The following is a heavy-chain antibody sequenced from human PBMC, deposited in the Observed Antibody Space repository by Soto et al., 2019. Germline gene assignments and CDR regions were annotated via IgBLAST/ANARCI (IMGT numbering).Heavy chain of an antibody. Sequence: QITLKESGPTLVNPTQTLTLTCTFSGFSLTSNGVGVGWIRQPPGEAPEWLALIYWNDDERYNSALKSRLTITKDTSNNQVVLTMTNMDPADTATYYCAYRRWTPKSGYFDSWGPGILVTVSS. CDR3: AYRRWTPKSGYFDS. V-gene: IGHV2-5*01. CDR1: GFSLTSNGVG. CDR2: IYWNDDE. J-gene: IGHJ4*02. D-gene: IGHD1-26*01.